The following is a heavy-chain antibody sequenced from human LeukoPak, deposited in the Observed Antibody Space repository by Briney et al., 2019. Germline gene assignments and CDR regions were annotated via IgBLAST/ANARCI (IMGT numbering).Heavy chain of an antibody. V-gene: IGHV1-2*02. CDR2: INPNSGGT. CDR3: AREIVLVTGMFDY. CDR1: GYTFTGYY. Sequence: ASVKVSCKASGYTFTGYYMHWVRQAPGQGLEWMGWINPNSGGTNYAQKFQGRVTMTRDPSINTAYMELSSLTSDDTAVYYCAREIVLVTGMFDYWGQGTLVTVSS. J-gene: IGHJ4*02. D-gene: IGHD2-21*02.